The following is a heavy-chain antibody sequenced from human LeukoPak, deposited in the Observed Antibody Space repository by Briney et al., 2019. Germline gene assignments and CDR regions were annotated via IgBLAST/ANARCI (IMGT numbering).Heavy chain of an antibody. D-gene: IGHD5-24*01. J-gene: IGHJ4*02. CDR1: GFTFINYW. CDR2: ITSYGSST. Sequence: GGSLRLSCAASGFTFINYWMHCVRQAPGKGLVWVSRITSYGSSTTYADSGTGRFTISRDNAKNTLYLQMNSLRAADTAVYYCARVMTTMWGYDYWGQGALVTVSS. V-gene: IGHV3-74*01. CDR3: ARVMTTMWGYDY.